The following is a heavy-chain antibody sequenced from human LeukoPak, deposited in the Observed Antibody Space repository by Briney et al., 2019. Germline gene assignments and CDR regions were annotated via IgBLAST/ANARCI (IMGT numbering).Heavy chain of an antibody. CDR1: GGSISSSSYY. CDR3: AKDNKYYGSGSYNYYYYMDV. Sequence: ETLSLTCTVSGGSISSSSYYWGWIRQAPGKGLEWVSAISGSGGSTYYADSVKGRFTISRDNSKNTLYLQMNSLRAEDTAVYYCAKDNKYYGSGSYNYYYYMDVWAKGPRSPSP. J-gene: IGHJ6*03. V-gene: IGHV3-23*01. CDR2: ISGSGGST. D-gene: IGHD3-10*01.